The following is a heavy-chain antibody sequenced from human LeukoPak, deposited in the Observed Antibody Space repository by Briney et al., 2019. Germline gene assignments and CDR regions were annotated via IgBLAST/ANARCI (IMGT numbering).Heavy chain of an antibody. CDR3: AKVGATAPTFDY. CDR1: GFTFSSSW. CDR2: ISGSGGST. J-gene: IGHJ4*02. V-gene: IGHV3-23*01. Sequence: GGSLRLSCVGSGFTFSSSWMGWVRQAPGKGLEWVSAISGSGGSTYYADSVKGRFTISRDNSKNTLYLQMNSLRAEDTAVYYCAKVGATAPTFDYWGQGTLVTVSS. D-gene: IGHD1-26*01.